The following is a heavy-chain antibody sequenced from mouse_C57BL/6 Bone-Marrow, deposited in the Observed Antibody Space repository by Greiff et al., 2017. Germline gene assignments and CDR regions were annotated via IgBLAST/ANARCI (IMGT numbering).Heavy chain of an antibody. J-gene: IGHJ3*01. CDR2: IRNKANNHAT. CDR3: TRDYGSSYGFAY. CDR1: GFTFSDAW. Sequence: EVQLQQSGGGLVQPGGSMKLSCAASGFTFSDAWMDWVRQSPEKGLEWVAEIRNKANNHATYYAESVKGRFTISRDDSKSSVYLQMNSLRAEDTGSYYCTRDYGSSYGFAYWGQGTLVTVSA. D-gene: IGHD1-1*01. V-gene: IGHV6-6*01.